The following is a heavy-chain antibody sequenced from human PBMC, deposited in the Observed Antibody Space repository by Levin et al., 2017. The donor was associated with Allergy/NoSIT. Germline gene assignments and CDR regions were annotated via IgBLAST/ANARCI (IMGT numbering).Heavy chain of an antibody. Sequence: SFPPLFKPTQTLTLTCTFSGFSLSNTGVPFFFLLPPPFPSLSFLSLLSWAGDKRYSPSLKSRLTITKDTSKNQVVLTMTNMDPVDTATYYCAHSHFDRSWDYWGQGTLVTVSS. CDR3: AHSHFDRSWDY. D-gene: IGHD3-9*01. CDR1: GFSLSNTGVP. V-gene: IGHV2-5*02. CDR2: LSWAGDK. J-gene: IGHJ4*02.